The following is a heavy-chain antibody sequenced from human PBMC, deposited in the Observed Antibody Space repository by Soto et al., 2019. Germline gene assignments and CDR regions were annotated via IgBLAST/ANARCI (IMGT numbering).Heavy chain of an antibody. J-gene: IGHJ4*02. V-gene: IGHV4-30-2*01. CDR2: IYHSGST. CDR1: GGSISSGDYS. CDR3: AREFDY. Sequence: QLQLQESGSGLVKPSQTLSLTCAVSGGSISSGDYSWSWIRQPPGKGLEWIGYIYHSGSTSYSPSLKSRVTISIDRSKNQFSLKLSSVTAADTALYYCAREFDYWGQGTLVTVSS.